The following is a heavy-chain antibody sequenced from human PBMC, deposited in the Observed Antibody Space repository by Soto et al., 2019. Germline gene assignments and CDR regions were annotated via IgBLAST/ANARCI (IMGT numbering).Heavy chain of an antibody. CDR2: VYHTGDT. D-gene: IGHD2-21*02. J-gene: IGHJ5*02. CDR1: GGTVASSHW. V-gene: IGHV4-4*02. Sequence: SETLSLTCGVSGGTVASSHWWSWVRQSPGGGLEWIGNVYHTGDTNFNPSLQSRVTISVDKSNNQFSLRLNSLTAADTAVYFCAREIVTAGGNNYFDPWGPGTLVTGSS. CDR3: AREIVTAGGNNYFDP.